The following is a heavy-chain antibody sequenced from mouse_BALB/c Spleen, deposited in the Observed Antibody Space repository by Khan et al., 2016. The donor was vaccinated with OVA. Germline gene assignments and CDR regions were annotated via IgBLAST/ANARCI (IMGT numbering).Heavy chain of an antibody. J-gene: IGHJ3*01. Sequence: VQLKQAGAELVRSGASVKLSCTGSGFNIKDYYMHWVKQRPEQGLEWLGWIDPENGDTEYAPQFQAKATMTADTSSNTAYLQLSSLTSEDTAVYYCNTGDGYSAWFAYWGQGTLVTVSA. CDR1: GFNIKDYY. V-gene: IGHV14-4*02. D-gene: IGHD2-3*01. CDR2: IDPENGDT. CDR3: NTGDGYSAWFAY.